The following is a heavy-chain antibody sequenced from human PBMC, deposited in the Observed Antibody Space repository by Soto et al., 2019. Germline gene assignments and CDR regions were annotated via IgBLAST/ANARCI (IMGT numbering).Heavy chain of an antibody. J-gene: IGHJ4*02. CDR2: INHSGST. V-gene: IGHV4-34*01. D-gene: IGHD6-19*01. CDR3: ASNLSGYSSGAIGY. Sequence: PSETLSLTCAVYGGSFSGYCWSWIRQPPGKGLEWIGEINHSGSTNYNPSLKSRVTISVDTSKNQFSLKLSSVTAADTAVYYCASNLSGYSSGAIGYWGQGTLVTVSS. CDR1: GGSFSGYC.